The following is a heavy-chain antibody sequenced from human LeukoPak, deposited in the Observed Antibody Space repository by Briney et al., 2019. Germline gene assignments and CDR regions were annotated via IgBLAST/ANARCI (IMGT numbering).Heavy chain of an antibody. CDR2: IYYSGST. CDR3: AGYGSGSYLYDY. J-gene: IGHJ4*02. Sequence: SETLSLTCTVSGGSISSYYWRWIRQPPGKGLEWIGYIYYSGSTNYNPSLKSRVTISVDTSKNQFSLKLSSVTAADTAVYYCAGYGSGSYLYDYWGQGTLVTVSS. CDR1: GGSISSYY. D-gene: IGHD3-10*01. V-gene: IGHV4-59*01.